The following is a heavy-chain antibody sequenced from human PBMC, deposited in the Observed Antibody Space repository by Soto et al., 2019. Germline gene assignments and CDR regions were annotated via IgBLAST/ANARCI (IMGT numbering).Heavy chain of an antibody. Sequence: ASVKVSCKASGYTFTVYYMHWVRQAPGQGLEWMGWINPKSGGTMYPQKFQGRVTMTWDTSISTAYMALTRLRSDDTAVHYCARDLAKGGGSAGFDYWGQGTLLTVSS. CDR3: ARDLAKGGGSAGFDY. V-gene: IGHV1-2*02. J-gene: IGHJ4*02. D-gene: IGHD1-26*01. CDR1: GYTFTVYY. CDR2: INPKSGGT.